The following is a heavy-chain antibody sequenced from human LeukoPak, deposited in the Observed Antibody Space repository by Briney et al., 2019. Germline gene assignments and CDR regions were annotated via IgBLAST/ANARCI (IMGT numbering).Heavy chain of an antibody. Sequence: SGPTLVNPTQTLTLTCTFSGFSLSTSGMCVSWIRQPPGKALEWLARIDWDDDKYYSTSLKTRLTISKDTSKNQVVLTMTNMDPVDTATYYCARVLIVGATDYFDYWGQGTLVTVSS. CDR1: GFSLSTSGMC. CDR2: IDWDDDK. D-gene: IGHD1-26*01. J-gene: IGHJ4*02. CDR3: ARVLIVGATDYFDY. V-gene: IGHV2-70*11.